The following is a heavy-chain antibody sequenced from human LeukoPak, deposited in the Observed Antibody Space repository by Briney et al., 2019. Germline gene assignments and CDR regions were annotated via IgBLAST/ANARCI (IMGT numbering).Heavy chain of an antibody. CDR2: IYHSGST. V-gene: IGHV4-30-2*01. CDR1: GGSISSGGYF. CDR3: ARDSSSSGGGY. Sequence: SQTLSLTCTVSGGSISSGGYFWSWIRQPPGKGLEWIGYIYHSGSTYYNPSLKSRVTISVDGSKNHFSLKLSSVTAADTAVYYCARDSSSSGGGYWGQGTLVTVSS. D-gene: IGHD6-6*01. J-gene: IGHJ4*02.